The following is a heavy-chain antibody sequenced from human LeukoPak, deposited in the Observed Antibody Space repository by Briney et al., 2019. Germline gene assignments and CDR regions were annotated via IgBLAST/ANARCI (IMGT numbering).Heavy chain of an antibody. CDR3: AGYSIPYTFEY. J-gene: IGHJ4*02. Sequence: SGTLSLTCAVSGGSISSNNWRSWLRQPPGKGLEWIGEIYQSETNYNPSLKSRVTMSIDKPKNQFSLKLSSVTAADTAVYYCAGYSIPYTFEYWGQGTLVTVSS. CDR2: IYQSET. V-gene: IGHV4-4*02. CDR1: GGSISSNNW. D-gene: IGHD1-26*01.